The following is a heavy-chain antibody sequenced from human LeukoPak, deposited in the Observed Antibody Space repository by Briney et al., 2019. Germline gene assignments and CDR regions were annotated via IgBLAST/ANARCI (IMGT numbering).Heavy chain of an antibody. CDR3: AKDHYSNYGNWFDP. J-gene: IGHJ5*02. V-gene: IGHV3-23*01. CDR2: ISGSGGST. D-gene: IGHD4-11*01. CDR1: GFTFSNYA. Sequence: PGGSLRLSCAASGFTFSNYAMNLVRQAPGKGLEWVSGISGSGGSTYYADSVKGRFTISRDNSKNTLYLQMISLRAEDTAVYYCAKDHYSNYGNWFDPWGQGTLVTVFS.